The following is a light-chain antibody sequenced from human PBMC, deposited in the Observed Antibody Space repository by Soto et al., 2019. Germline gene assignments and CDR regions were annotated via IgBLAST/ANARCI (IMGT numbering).Light chain of an antibody. CDR3: QKYDSPPFT. CDR2: AAS. J-gene: IGKJ3*01. Sequence: DIPMTQSPSSLSASVGDRVTITCRASQDITNYLAWYQQRPGKVPKLLIFAASTLQSGVPSRFSGSGSGTDFTLTINSLQPEDVATYYCQKYDSPPFTFGPGTRVDVK. CDR1: QDITNY. V-gene: IGKV1-27*01.